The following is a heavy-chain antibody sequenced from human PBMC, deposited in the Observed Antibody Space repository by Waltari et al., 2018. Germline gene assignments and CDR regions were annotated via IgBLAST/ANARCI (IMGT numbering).Heavy chain of an antibody. CDR1: GHTFSSYY. CDR3: AMSTGYSRFDP. V-gene: IGHV1-46*01. D-gene: IGHD3-9*01. Sequence: QVHLVQSGVEVKKPGASVKVSCKASGHTFSSYYIHWLRQASGQGLEWMGMINPTGDQTTYAQRFQGRVTMTRDTSTTTAYMDLRSLKSEDTAVYFCAMSTGYSRFDPWGQGTRVTVSS. J-gene: IGHJ5*02. CDR2: INPTGDQT.